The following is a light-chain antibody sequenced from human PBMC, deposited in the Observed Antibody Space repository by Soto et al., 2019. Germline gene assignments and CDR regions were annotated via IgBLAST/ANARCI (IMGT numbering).Light chain of an antibody. CDR1: QSVSSN. CDR2: GAS. Sequence: EILMTQSPATLSVSPGERATLSCRASQSVSSNLAWYQQKPGQAPRLLIYGASTRATGIPARFSGSGSGTEFTLTISSLQSEDFAVYYCQQYNNWPWRFGQGTKV. V-gene: IGKV3-15*01. CDR3: QQYNNWPWR. J-gene: IGKJ1*01.